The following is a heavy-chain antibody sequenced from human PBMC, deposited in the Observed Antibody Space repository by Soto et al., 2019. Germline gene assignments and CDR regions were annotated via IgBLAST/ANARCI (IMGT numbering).Heavy chain of an antibody. J-gene: IGHJ4*02. D-gene: IGHD4-17*01. CDR2: ISGSGGST. Sequence: EVQLLESGGGLVQPGGSLRLSCAASGFTFSSYAMSWVRQAPGKGLEWVSAISGSGGSTYYADSVKGRFTISRDNSKNTLYLQMNSMRAEDTAEYYGAKDGGDDYGEYRGRYFDYWGQGTLVTVSS. V-gene: IGHV3-23*01. CDR1: GFTFSSYA. CDR3: AKDGGDDYGEYRGRYFDY.